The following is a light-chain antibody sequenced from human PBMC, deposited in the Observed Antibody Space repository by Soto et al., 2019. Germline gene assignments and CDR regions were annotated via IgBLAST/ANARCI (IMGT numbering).Light chain of an antibody. Sequence: QSVLTQPASVSGSLGQSISISCTEANGDVGGYNYVSWYQQHPGKAPKLMVYEVSNRPSGVSNRFSGSKSGNTASLTISGLQAEDEADYYCSSYTSSSTLVFGTGTKVTVL. J-gene: IGLJ1*01. V-gene: IGLV2-14*01. CDR3: SSYTSSSTLV. CDR1: NGDVGGYNY. CDR2: EVS.